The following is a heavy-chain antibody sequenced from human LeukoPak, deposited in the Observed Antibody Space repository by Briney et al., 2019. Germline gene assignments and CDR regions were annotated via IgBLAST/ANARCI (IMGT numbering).Heavy chain of an antibody. CDR1: GFTFSSYG. D-gene: IGHD2-15*01. V-gene: IGHV3-30*02. Sequence: GGSMRLSCAASGFTFSSYGMHWVRQAPGKGLEWVAFIGSDGNKYYAYSVKGRFTISRDNSKNTLYLQINSLRAEDTAMYYCAKEISLNDAFDIWGQGAMVTVSS. CDR2: IGSDGNK. CDR3: AKEISLNDAFDI. J-gene: IGHJ3*02.